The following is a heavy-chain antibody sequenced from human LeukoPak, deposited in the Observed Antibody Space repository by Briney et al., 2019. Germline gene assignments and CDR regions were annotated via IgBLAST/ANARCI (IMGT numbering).Heavy chain of an antibody. J-gene: IGHJ3*02. V-gene: IGHV3-53*01. D-gene: IGHD3-22*01. CDR3: AGYYDTSGSHAFDI. Sequence: GGSLRLSCAASGFTVGSNYMSWVRQAPGKGLNWVSVIFSGGGRNYADSVKGRFTISRDNSKNTLYLQMNSLRAEDTAVYYCAGYYDTSGSHAFDIWGQGTMVTVSS. CDR2: IFSGGGR. CDR1: GFTVGSNY.